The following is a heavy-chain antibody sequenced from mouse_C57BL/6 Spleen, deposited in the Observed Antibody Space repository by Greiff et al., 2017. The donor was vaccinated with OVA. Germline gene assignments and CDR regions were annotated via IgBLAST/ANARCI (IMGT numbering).Heavy chain of an antibody. Sequence: VQLQQSGPELVKPGASVKISCKASGYAFSSSWMNWVKQRPGKGLEWIGRIYPGDGDTNYNGKFKGKATLTADKSSSTAYMQLSSLTSEDSAVYFCAREPGSSYVDYWGQGTTLTVSS. D-gene: IGHD1-1*01. CDR1: GYAFSSSW. CDR2: IYPGDGDT. V-gene: IGHV1-82*01. J-gene: IGHJ2*01. CDR3: AREPGSSYVDY.